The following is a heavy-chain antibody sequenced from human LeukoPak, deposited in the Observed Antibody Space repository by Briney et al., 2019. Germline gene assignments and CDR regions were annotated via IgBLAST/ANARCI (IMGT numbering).Heavy chain of an antibody. CDR3: AKDGAPTDY. CDR1: GFTFSSYA. D-gene: IGHD3-10*01. Sequence: GRSLRLSCAASGFTFSSYAMHWVRQAPGKGLEWVAVISYDGSNKYYADSVKGRCTISRDNSKNTLYLQMNSLRVEDTAVYYCAKDGAPTDYWGQGTLVTVSS. CDR2: ISYDGSNK. V-gene: IGHV3-30-3*01. J-gene: IGHJ4*02.